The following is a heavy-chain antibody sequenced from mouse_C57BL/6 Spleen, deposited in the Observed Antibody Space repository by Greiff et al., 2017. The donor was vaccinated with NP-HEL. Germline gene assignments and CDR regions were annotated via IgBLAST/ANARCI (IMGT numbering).Heavy chain of an antibody. Sequence: VQLQQSDAELVKPGASVKISCKVSGYTFTDHTIHWMKQRPEQGLEWIGYIYPRDGSTKYNEKFKGKATLTADKSSSTAYMQLNSLTSEASAVDFCVRGGIYYDFYGWFAYWGQGTLVTVAA. J-gene: IGHJ3*01. CDR2: IYPRDGST. V-gene: IGHV1-78*01. D-gene: IGHD2-4*01. CDR1: GYTFTDHT. CDR3: VRGGIYYDFYGWFAY.